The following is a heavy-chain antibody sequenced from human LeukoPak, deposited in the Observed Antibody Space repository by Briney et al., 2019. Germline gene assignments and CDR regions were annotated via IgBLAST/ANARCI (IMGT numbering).Heavy chain of an antibody. J-gene: IGHJ4*02. CDR2: INHSGST. Sequence: SETLSLTCAVYGGSFSGYYWSWIRQPPGRGLEWIGEINHSGSTNYNPSLKSRVTISVDTSKNQFSLKLSSVTAADTAVYYCARVRRLVFRRGYCSGGSCYPPTTGGPFDYWGQGTLVTVSS. D-gene: IGHD2-15*01. CDR1: GGSFSGYY. V-gene: IGHV4-34*01. CDR3: ARVRRLVFRRGYCSGGSCYPPTTGGPFDY.